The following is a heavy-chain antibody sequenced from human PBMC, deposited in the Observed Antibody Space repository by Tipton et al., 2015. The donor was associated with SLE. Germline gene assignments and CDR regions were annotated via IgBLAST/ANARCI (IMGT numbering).Heavy chain of an antibody. D-gene: IGHD1-26*01. J-gene: IGHJ4*02. Sequence: QLVQSGAEVKKPGASVKVSCKASGYTFTSYGIIWVRQAPGQGLQWMGWISGYNGHTNYAQNLQGRATLTTDTSTSTAFMELRSLRSHDTAVYYCARAAYSGNYYPDSWGQGTLVSVSS. V-gene: IGHV1-18*01. CDR1: GYTFTSYG. CDR2: ISGYNGHT. CDR3: ARAAYSGNYYPDS.